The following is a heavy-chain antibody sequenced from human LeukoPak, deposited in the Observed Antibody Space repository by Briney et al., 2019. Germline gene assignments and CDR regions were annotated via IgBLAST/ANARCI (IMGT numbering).Heavy chain of an antibody. Sequence: GGSLRLSCAASGFTFSSYWMHWVRQAPGKGLVWVSRINSDGSSTSYADSVKGRFTISRDNSKNTLYLQMNSLRAEDTAVYYCAKARKEMATIYDYFDYWGQGTLVTVSS. D-gene: IGHD5-24*01. CDR1: GFTFSSYW. CDR2: INSDGSST. V-gene: IGHV3-74*01. CDR3: AKARKEMATIYDYFDY. J-gene: IGHJ4*02.